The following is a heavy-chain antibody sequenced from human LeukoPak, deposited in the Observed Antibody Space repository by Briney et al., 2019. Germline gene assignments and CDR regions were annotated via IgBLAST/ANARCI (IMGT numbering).Heavy chain of an antibody. CDR2: IRYDGSIK. CDR1: GFTFSSYG. J-gene: IGHJ4*02. CDR3: AKKLIGNVDYFDY. Sequence: GGSLRLSCAVSGFTFSSYGMHWVRQAPGKGLEWVTFIRYDGSIKYYADSVKGRFTISRDNSENTLFLQMNNLRADDTAVYYCAKKLIGNVDYFDYWGQGTLVTVSS. V-gene: IGHV3-30*02. D-gene: IGHD3-22*01.